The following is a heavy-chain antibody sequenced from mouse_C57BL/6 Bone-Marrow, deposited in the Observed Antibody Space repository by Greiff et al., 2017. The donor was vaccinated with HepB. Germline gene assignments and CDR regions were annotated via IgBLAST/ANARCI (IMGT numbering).Heavy chain of an antibody. CDR2: IDPNSGGT. CDR3: AIGCSNSPTEYFDV. J-gene: IGHJ1*03. Sequence: VQLQQPGAELVKPGASVTLSCKASGYTFTSYWMHWVKQRPGRGLEWIGRIDPNSGGTKYNEKFKSKATLTVDKPSSTAYMQLSSVTSEDSAVYYCAIGCSNSPTEYFDVGGTGTTVTVSS. D-gene: IGHD2-5*01. V-gene: IGHV1-72*01. CDR1: GYTFTSYW.